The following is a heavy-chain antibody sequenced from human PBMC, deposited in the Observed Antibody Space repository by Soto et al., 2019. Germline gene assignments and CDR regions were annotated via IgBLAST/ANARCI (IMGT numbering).Heavy chain of an antibody. CDR1: GFTSDDYW. V-gene: IGHV3-7*05. CDR2: IKYDGSQK. J-gene: IGHJ4*02. CDR3: AAWPRSHWYDY. D-gene: IGHD2-15*01. Sequence: EVQLVESGGGLVQSGGSLRLSCVGSGFTSDDYWMGWVRQAPGKGLEWVGNIKYDGSQKFYVDSLRGRFTISIDNAKKSLYLEMTSLRDEDPAVYYCAAWPRSHWYDYWGQGTLVTVSS.